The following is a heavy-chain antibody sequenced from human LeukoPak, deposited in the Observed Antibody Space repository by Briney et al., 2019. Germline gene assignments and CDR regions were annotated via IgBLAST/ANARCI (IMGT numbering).Heavy chain of an antibody. CDR1: LDSATSNF. V-gene: IGHV4-4*02. CDR2: IHRSGST. J-gene: IGHJ4*02. CDR3: AREIVGGFNPGAY. Sequence: PSETLSLTCTVALDSATSNFWGWVRQPPGNGLEWIGEIHRSGSTNYNPSLQSRVTISIDRSKNQIALELSSVTAADTAVYYCAREIVGGFNPGAYWGQGTLVTVSS. D-gene: IGHD1-14*01.